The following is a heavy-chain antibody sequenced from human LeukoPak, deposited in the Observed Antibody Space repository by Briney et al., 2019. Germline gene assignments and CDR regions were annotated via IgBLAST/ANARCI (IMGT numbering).Heavy chain of an antibody. CDR3: ARDHSGSYYYYGMDV. J-gene: IGHJ6*04. D-gene: IGHD1-26*01. V-gene: IGHV3-30*03. CDR2: ISYDGSNK. CDR1: GFTFRSYG. Sequence: GGSLRLSCAASGFTFRSYGMHWVRQAPGKGLEWVAVISYDGSNKYYADSVKGRFTISRDNSKNTLYLQMNSLRAEDTAVYYCARDHSGSYYYYGMDVWGKGTTVTVSS.